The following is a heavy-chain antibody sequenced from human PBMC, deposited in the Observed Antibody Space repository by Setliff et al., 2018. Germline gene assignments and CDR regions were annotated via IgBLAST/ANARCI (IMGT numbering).Heavy chain of an antibody. Sequence: ASVKVSCKASGGTFRSYGINWVRQAPGQGLEWMGWISAYAQKFQGRVTMTTDTSTNTAFMELRSLRSDDTAVYYCTRGPKDFVVPPTANIFDYWGQGTVVTVSS. J-gene: IGHJ4*02. V-gene: IGHV1-18*01. CDR3: TRGPKDFVVPPTANIFDY. CDR1: GGTFRSYG. CDR2: ISA. D-gene: IGHD2-2*01.